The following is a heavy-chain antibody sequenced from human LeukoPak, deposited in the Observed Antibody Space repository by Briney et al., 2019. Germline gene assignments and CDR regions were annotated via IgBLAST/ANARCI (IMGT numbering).Heavy chain of an antibody. V-gene: IGHV3-66*02. Sequence: GGSLRLSCAASGFTVSSNYMSWVRQAPGKGLEWVSVIYSGGGTYYADSVKGRFTISRDNSKNTLYLQMNSLRAEDTAVYYCARPRDSSGYYVVHWGQGTLVTVSS. CDR3: ARPRDSSGYYVVH. CDR1: GFTVSSNY. J-gene: IGHJ4*02. CDR2: IYSGGGT. D-gene: IGHD3-22*01.